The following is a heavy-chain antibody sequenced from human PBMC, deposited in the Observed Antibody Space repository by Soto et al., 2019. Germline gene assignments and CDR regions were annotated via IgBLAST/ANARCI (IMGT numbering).Heavy chain of an antibody. J-gene: IGHJ5*02. D-gene: IGHD3-3*01. CDR1: GGTFSSYA. CDR2: IIPIFGTA. Sequence: QVQLVQSGAEVQKPGSSVKVSCKASGGTFSSYAISWVRQAPGQGLEWMGGIIPIFGTANYAQKFQGRVTITADESTSTAYMELSSLRSEDTAVYYCARVRTYYDFWSGYGKDMLLAWFDPWGQGTLVTVSS. CDR3: ARVRTYYDFWSGYGKDMLLAWFDP. V-gene: IGHV1-69*01.